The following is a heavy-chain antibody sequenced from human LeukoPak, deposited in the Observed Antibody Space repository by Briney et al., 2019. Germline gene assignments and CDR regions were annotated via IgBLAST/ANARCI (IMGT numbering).Heavy chain of an antibody. CDR3: AGGRSSSWYGDAFDI. CDR1: GGSISSGSYY. D-gene: IGHD6-13*01. V-gene: IGHV4-61*02. Sequence: SETLSLTCTVSGGSISSGSYYWSWIRQPAGKGLEWIGRIYTSGSTNYNPSLKSRVTISVDTSKNQFSLKLSSVTAADTAVYYCAGGRSSSWYGDAFDIWGQVTMVTVSS. J-gene: IGHJ3*02. CDR2: IYTSGST.